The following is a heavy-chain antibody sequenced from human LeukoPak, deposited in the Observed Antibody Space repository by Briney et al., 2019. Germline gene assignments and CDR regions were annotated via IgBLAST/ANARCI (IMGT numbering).Heavy chain of an antibody. CDR3: ARGRIDYYYYMDV. CDR2: INHSGST. CDR1: GGSFSGYY. Sequence: PSETLSLTCAVYGGSFSGYYWSWIRQPPGKGLEWIGEINHSGSTNYNPSLKSRVTISVDTSKNQFSLKLSSVTAADTAVYYCARGRIDYYYYMDVWGKGTTVTVSS. J-gene: IGHJ6*03. V-gene: IGHV4-34*01.